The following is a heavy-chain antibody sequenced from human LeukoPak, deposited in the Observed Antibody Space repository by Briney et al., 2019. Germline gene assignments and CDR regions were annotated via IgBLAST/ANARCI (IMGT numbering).Heavy chain of an antibody. D-gene: IGHD2-2*01. CDR1: GYTFTSYG. CDR3: AREIGVYCSSTSCYPDDAFDI. V-gene: IGHV1-18*01. J-gene: IGHJ3*02. CDR2: ISAYNGNT. Sequence: ASVTVSCKASGYTFTSYGISWVRQAPGQGLEWMGWISAYNGNTNYAQKLQGRVTMTTDTSTSTAYMELRSLRSDDTAVYYCAREIGVYCSSTSCYPDDAFDIWGQGTMVTVSS.